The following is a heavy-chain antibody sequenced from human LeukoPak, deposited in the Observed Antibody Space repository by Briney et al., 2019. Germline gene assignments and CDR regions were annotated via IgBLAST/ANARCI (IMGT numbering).Heavy chain of an antibody. Sequence: SQTLSLTCTVSGGSISSGGYYWSWIRQHPGKGLEWIGYIYYSGSTNYNPSLKSRVTISVDTSKNQFSLKLSSVTAADTAVYYCARESITMVRGVHNNWFDPWGQGTLVTVSS. V-gene: IGHV4-31*03. CDR1: GGSISSGGYY. CDR3: ARESITMVRGVHNNWFDP. CDR2: IYYSGST. J-gene: IGHJ5*02. D-gene: IGHD3-10*01.